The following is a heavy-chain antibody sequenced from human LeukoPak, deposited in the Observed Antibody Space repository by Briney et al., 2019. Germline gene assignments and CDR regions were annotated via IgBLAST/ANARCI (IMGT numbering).Heavy chain of an antibody. J-gene: IGHJ4*02. V-gene: IGHV3-21*01. CDR2: ITTSSTYM. CDR1: GFAFNSYS. CDR3: ARHRYYFDY. Sequence: GGSLRLSCAASGFAFNSYSVNWVRQAPGKGLEWVASITTSSTYMHYADSVKGRFTISRDNAKNSLYPQMNSLRADDTAVYFCARHRYYFDYWGQGTLATVSS.